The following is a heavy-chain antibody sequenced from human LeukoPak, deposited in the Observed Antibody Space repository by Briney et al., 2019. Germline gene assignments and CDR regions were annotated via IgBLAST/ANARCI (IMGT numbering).Heavy chain of an antibody. J-gene: IGHJ4*02. CDR3: ARAAGGYDYGIDF. D-gene: IGHD5-12*01. Sequence: ASVKVSFKSSAYTFTGYYMHWVRQAPGQGLEWMGWINPKSGITYYSQKFQGRVTMTRDTSISTAYMELKRLRSDDTAVFYCARAAGGYDYGIDFWGQGNPVTVSS. V-gene: IGHV1-2*02. CDR2: INPKSGIT. CDR1: AYTFTGYY.